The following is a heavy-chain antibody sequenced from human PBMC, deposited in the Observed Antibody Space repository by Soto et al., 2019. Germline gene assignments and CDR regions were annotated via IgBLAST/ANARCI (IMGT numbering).Heavy chain of an antibody. CDR1: GGSSSAYY. Sequence: LSLTCAVYGGSSSAYYWSWIRQPPGKGLEWIGQISHSGATDYNPSHKSRVSISGDTSKNQFSLILTSVTAADTAVYYCARQKNSWFYGMDVWGQGTTVTVS. V-gene: IGHV4-34*01. CDR2: ISHSGAT. CDR3: ARQKNSWFYGMDV. J-gene: IGHJ6*02. D-gene: IGHD3-10*01.